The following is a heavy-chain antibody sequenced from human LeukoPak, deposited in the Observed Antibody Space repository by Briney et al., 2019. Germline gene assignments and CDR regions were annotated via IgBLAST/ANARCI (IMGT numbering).Heavy chain of an antibody. CDR1: GASLSDYF. Sequence: PSETLSLTCSVCGASLSDYFWSWIRQAPEQTLEWIGYVSKTGSTNYNPSLRSRGTISKATSRNLLSLRLTSATAADTAVYYCAREGAHSSGWSPFDHWGQGILVTVSS. CDR2: VSKTGST. V-gene: IGHV4-59*01. CDR3: AREGAHSSGWSPFDH. D-gene: IGHD3-22*01. J-gene: IGHJ4*02.